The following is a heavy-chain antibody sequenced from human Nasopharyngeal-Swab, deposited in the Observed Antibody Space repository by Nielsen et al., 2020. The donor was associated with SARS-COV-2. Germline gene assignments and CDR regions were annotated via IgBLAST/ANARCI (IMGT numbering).Heavy chain of an antibody. CDR1: GFSLSTSGMC. CDR3: ARHHSGDCYSYYFDY. V-gene: IGHV2-70*01. Sequence: SGPTLVKPTQTLTLTCTFSGFSLSTSGMCVSWIRQPPGKALEWLALIDWDDDKYYSTSLKTRLTISKDTSKNQVVLTMTNMDPADTATYYCARHHSGDCYSYYFDYWGQGTLVTVSS. J-gene: IGHJ4*02. D-gene: IGHD2-21*01. CDR2: IDWDDDK.